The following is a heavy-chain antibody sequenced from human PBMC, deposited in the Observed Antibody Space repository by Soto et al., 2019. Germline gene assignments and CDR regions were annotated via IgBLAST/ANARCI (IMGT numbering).Heavy chain of an antibody. CDR3: SKDLHHLGIKYFFGKGG. V-gene: IGHV3-30-3*01. Sequence: GGSLRLSCAASGFTFSSYAMHWVRQAPGKGLEWVAVISYDGSNKYYADSVKGRFTISRDNSKNTLYLQMNNLRAEDTAVYYCSKDLHHLGIKYFFGKGGWGQGTTVTVSS. CDR2: ISYDGSNK. CDR1: GFTFSSYA. J-gene: IGHJ6*02. D-gene: IGHD3-16*01.